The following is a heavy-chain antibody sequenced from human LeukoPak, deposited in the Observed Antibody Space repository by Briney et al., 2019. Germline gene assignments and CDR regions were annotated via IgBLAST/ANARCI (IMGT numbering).Heavy chain of an antibody. D-gene: IGHD5-18*01. CDR1: GFTFSSYS. J-gene: IGHJ4*02. Sequence: GGSLRLSCAASGFTFSSYSMNWVRQAPGKGLEWVSAISGSGDQTYYADSVKGRFTISRDNSKNTLYLQMNSLRGEDTAVYYCAKAPAPYSFGTFDYWGQGTLVTVSS. CDR2: ISGSGDQT. V-gene: IGHV3-23*01. CDR3: AKAPAPYSFGTFDY.